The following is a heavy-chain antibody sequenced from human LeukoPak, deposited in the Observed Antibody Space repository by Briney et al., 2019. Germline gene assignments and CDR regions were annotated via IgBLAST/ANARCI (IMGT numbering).Heavy chain of an antibody. CDR3: ARDPAYYGSGRPRNWFDP. Sequence: GRSLRLSCAASGFTFSSYAMHWVRQAPGNGLEWVAVISFDGGNKYYADSVKGRFTISRDNSKNTLYLQMNTLRAEDTAVYYCARDPAYYGSGRPRNWFDPWGQGTLVTVSS. D-gene: IGHD3-10*01. V-gene: IGHV3-30*04. CDR1: GFTFSSYA. J-gene: IGHJ5*02. CDR2: ISFDGGNK.